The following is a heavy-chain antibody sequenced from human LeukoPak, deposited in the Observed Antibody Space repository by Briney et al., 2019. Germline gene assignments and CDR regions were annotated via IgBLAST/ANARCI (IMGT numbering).Heavy chain of an antibody. J-gene: IGHJ4*02. D-gene: IGHD3-3*01. CDR3: ARVGSHWYDFWSYYFNY. CDR2: ISAYNGNT. Sequence: ASVKVSCKASGYTFTSYGISWVRQAPGQGLEWMGWISAYNGNTNYAQKLQGRVTMTADTSTSTAYMELRSLRSDDTAVYYCARVGSHWYDFWSYYFNYWGQGTLVTVSS. V-gene: IGHV1-18*01. CDR1: GYTFTSYG.